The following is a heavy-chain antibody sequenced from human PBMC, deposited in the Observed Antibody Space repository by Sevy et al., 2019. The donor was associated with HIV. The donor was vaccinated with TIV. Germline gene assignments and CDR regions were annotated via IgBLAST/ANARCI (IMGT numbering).Heavy chain of an antibody. V-gene: IGHV3-23*01. CDR3: AKDQDVSGSYLGGSFDY. D-gene: IGHD3-10*01. J-gene: IGHJ4*02. CDR2: ISGSGGST. Sequence: GGSLRLSCAASGFTFSSYAMSWVRQAPGKGLEWVSAISGSGGSTYYADSVKGRFTISRDNSKNTLYLQMNSLRAEDTAVYYCAKDQDVSGSYLGGSFDYWGQGTLVTVSS. CDR1: GFTFSSYA.